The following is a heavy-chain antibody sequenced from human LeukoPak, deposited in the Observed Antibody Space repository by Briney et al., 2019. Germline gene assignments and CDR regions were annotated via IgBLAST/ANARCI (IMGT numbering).Heavy chain of an antibody. J-gene: IGHJ4*02. CDR3: ARDSSSWYSY. CDR2: IKQDASEK. D-gene: IGHD6-13*01. CDR1: GFTFSNFW. V-gene: IGHV3-7*01. Sequence: GGSLRLSCAASGFTFSNFWMSWVRQAPGKGLEWVANIKQDASEKYYADSVKGRFSISRDNAKNSLYLQMNSLRAEDTAVYYCARDSSSWYSYWGGGTLVTVSS.